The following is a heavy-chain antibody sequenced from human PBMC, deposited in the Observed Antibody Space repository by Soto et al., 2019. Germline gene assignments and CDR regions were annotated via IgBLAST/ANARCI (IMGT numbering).Heavy chain of an antibody. D-gene: IGHD3-22*01. J-gene: IGHJ4*02. Sequence: EVQLVESGGGLVKPGGSLRLSCAASGFTFSNAWMNWVRQAPGKGLEWVGRIKSKTDGGTTDYAAPVKGRCTISRDDSKNTLYLQMNSLKTEDTAVYYCTTDPVTMIVVVPSSGWGQGTLVTVSS. CDR2: IKSKTDGGTT. CDR3: TTDPVTMIVVVPSSG. CDR1: GFTFSNAW. V-gene: IGHV3-15*07.